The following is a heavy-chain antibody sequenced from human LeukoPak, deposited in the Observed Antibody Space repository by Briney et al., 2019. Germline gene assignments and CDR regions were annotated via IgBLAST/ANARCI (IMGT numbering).Heavy chain of an antibody. CDR2: INHSGST. V-gene: IGHV4-34*01. D-gene: IGHD3-10*01. CDR3: ARGRKLSSVWFGVADWFDP. Sequence: SETLSLTCAVYGGSFSGYYWSWIRQPPGKGLEWIGEINHSGSTNYNPSLKSRVTISVDTSKNQFSLKLSSVTAADTAVYYCARGRKLSSVWFGVADWFDPWGQGTLVTLSS. J-gene: IGHJ5*02. CDR1: GGSFSGYY.